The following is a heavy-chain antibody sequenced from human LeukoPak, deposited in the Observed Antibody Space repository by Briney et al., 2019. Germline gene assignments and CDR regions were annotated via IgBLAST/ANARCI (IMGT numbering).Heavy chain of an antibody. CDR2: IHSRGSTT. J-gene: IGHJ4*02. Sequence: GGSLRLSCAASGFIFSSYAMIWVRQAPGKGLEWVSTIHSRGSTTYYADSAKGRFTISRDNSKNTLYLQMNSLRAEDTAVYYCAKSWAAVSGLGVDYWGQGILVTVSS. CDR3: AKSWAAVSGLGVDY. V-gene: IGHV3-23*05. D-gene: IGHD6-19*01. CDR1: GFIFSSYA.